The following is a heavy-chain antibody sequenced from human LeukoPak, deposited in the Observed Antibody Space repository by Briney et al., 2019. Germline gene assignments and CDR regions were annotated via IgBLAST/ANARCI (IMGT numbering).Heavy chain of an antibody. J-gene: IGHJ4*02. Sequence: GGSLRLSCAASGFTFSSYSMNWVRQAPGKGLEWVSSISSSSSYIYYADSVKGRFTISRDNAKNSLYLQMNSLRAEDTAVYYCARVYFGVVSMVDYWGQGTLVTVSS. CDR2: ISSSSSYI. V-gene: IGHV3-21*01. CDR1: GFTFSSYS. D-gene: IGHD3-3*01. CDR3: ARVYFGVVSMVDY.